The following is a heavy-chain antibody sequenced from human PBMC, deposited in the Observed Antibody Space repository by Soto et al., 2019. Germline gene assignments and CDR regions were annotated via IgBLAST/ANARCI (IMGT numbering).Heavy chain of an antibody. D-gene: IGHD3-3*01. CDR2: IYGTGTT. CDR1: DGSFSRYH. V-gene: IGHV4-59*01. J-gene: IGHJ4*02. Sequence: SEPLSLTCPVSDGSFSRYHWSWLRQPPWKGLAWIGYIYGTGTTHYSPSLKNRVTMSLHTSNNQLSLRLSPGNPEASASCYCTRWPSWTYWIGLWGPGTLVTVSS. CDR3: TRWPSWTYWIGL.